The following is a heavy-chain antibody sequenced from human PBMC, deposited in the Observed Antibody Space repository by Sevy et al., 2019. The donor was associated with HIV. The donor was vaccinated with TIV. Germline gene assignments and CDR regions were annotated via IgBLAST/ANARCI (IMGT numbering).Heavy chain of an antibody. Sequence: GGSLRLSCAASAFSLSNYYMTWVRQAPGKGLEWVANIKQGGNEQFYLESVKGRFTISRDDSKNSVYLQMTSLRAEDTAVYYCARECVIDDDYGRDFDDAFDIWGHGTMVTVSS. V-gene: IGHV3-7*01. J-gene: IGHJ3*02. CDR1: AFSLSNYY. CDR3: ARECVIDDDYGRDFDDAFDI. D-gene: IGHD2-21*01. CDR2: IKQGGNEQ.